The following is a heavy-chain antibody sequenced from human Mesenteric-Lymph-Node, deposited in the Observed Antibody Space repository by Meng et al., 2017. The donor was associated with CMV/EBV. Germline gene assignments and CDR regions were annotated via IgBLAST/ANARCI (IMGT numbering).Heavy chain of an antibody. CDR2: IYSGGST. CDR3: ARGIYDSSGYYRRASDYFDY. V-gene: IGHV3-66*01. CDR1: TGRSNY. Sequence: TGRSNYMSWVRQAPGKGLEWVSVIYSGGSTYYADSVKGRFTISRDNSKNTLYLQMNSLRAEDTAVYYCARGIYDSSGYYRRASDYFDYWGQGTLVTVSS. J-gene: IGHJ4*02. D-gene: IGHD3-22*01.